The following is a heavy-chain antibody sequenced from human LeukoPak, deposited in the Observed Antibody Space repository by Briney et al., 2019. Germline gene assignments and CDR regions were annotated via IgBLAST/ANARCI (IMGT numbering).Heavy chain of an antibody. CDR3: TRTRRQLVTLYYYYYYMDV. V-gene: IGHV4-4*07. CDR2: IYTSRST. Sequence: PSETLSRTCTVSGGTISSYYWSWIRQTAGKGLEWIGRIYTSRSTNYDPSLQSRVTMSVGTSKNQFSLKLSSVTAADTAVYYCTRTRRQLVTLYYYYYYMDVWGKGTTVTVSS. D-gene: IGHD6-13*01. CDR1: GGTISSYY. J-gene: IGHJ6*03.